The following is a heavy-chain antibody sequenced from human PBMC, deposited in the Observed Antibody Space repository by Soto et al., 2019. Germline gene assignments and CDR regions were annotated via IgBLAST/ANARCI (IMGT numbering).Heavy chain of an antibody. CDR3: VGGQYYFDY. CDR1: GFTFSNYG. Sequence: PGGSLRLSCAASGFTFSNYGMHWVRQAQGKGLEWVAVLSNDGGDKHYADSVKGRFIISRDNSKNTLYLQMNSLRPEDTALYYCVGGQYYFDYRGQGTLVTVSS. CDR2: LSNDGGDK. V-gene: IGHV3-30*03. J-gene: IGHJ4*02. D-gene: IGHD3-10*01.